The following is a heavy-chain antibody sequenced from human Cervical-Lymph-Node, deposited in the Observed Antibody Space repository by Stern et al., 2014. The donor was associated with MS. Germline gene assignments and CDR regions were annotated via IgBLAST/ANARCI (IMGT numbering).Heavy chain of an antibody. D-gene: IGHD3-16*02. J-gene: IGHJ5*02. CDR3: APRATFGGAIVT. V-gene: IGHV4-31*03. CDR2: IFHTGPT. Sequence: QVQLQESGPGLVKPSQTLSLTCTVSGGSISACGFFWTWIRQRPGQGLEWIGYIFHTGPTYYSPSRKGRVAISVDTTQTQFSLQLSSVSAADTAVYYCAPRATFGGAIVTWGQGTLVTVSS. CDR1: GGSISACGFF.